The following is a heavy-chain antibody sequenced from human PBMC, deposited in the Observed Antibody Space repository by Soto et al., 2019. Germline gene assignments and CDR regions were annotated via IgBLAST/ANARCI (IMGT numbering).Heavy chain of an antibody. CDR3: ARFNWYFYL. CDR2: IYYRGST. Sequence: QVQLQESGPGLVKPSETLSLSCTVSGGSVSSYYWSWIRQPPGKGLEWIGYIYYRGSTNYNPSLKSRVTISVDTSKNQFSLKLSSVTAADTSMYYCARFNWYFYLLGRGTLVTVSS. V-gene: IGHV4-59*02. J-gene: IGHJ2*01. CDR1: GGSVSSYY.